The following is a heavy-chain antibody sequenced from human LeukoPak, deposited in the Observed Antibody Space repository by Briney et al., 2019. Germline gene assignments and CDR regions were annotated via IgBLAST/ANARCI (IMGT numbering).Heavy chain of an antibody. Sequence: PSETLSLTCTVSGDSMSNYHWSWTRQPPGKGLEWIGYIYYSGNTNYNPSLKSRVSISVDTSKKQFSLKLRSVTAADTAVYYCARLGSGDSNYWGQGILVTVSS. CDR1: GDSMSNYH. V-gene: IGHV4-59*01. CDR2: IYYSGNT. CDR3: ARLGSGDSNY. D-gene: IGHD2-21*02. J-gene: IGHJ4*02.